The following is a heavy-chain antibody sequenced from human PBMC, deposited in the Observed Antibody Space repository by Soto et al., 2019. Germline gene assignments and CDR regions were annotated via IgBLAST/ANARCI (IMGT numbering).Heavy chain of an antibody. CDR3: ARGGYDFWSGPRTFFDY. Sequence: SETLSLTCTVSGGSISSYYWSWIRQPPGKGLEWIGYIYYSGSTNYNPSLKSRVTISVDTSKNQFSLKLSSVTAADTAVYYCARGGYDFWSGPRTFFDYWGQGTLVTVSS. V-gene: IGHV4-59*08. D-gene: IGHD3-3*01. CDR1: GGSISSYY. CDR2: IYYSGST. J-gene: IGHJ4*02.